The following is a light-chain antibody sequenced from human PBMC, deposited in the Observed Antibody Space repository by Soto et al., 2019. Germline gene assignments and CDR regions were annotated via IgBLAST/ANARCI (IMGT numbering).Light chain of an antibody. Sequence: DSQMNKARSSLSASVGDRVTITCRASQSISTYLHLYQQKPGTAPKLLIYATSILQSGVPSRFSGSGSGTDFTLTINSLQPDDFATYYCQQYNSYSPWTFGQGTKVDI. CDR2: ATS. CDR3: QQYNSYSPWT. CDR1: QSISTY. J-gene: IGKJ1*01. V-gene: IGKV1-39*01.